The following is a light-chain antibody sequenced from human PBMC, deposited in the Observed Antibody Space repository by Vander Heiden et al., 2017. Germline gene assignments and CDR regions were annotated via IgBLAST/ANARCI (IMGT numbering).Light chain of an antibody. CDR3: QQYNSYSPGT. CDR2: KAS. Sequence: DVPLTPSPPTLSASVGDRVTITCRASQSISSWLAWYQQKPGKAPKLLIYKASSLESGVPSRFSGSGSGTEFTLTISSLQPNDFATYYCQQYNSYSPGTFGQGTKLEIK. J-gene: IGKJ2*02. CDR1: QSISSW. V-gene: IGKV1-5*03.